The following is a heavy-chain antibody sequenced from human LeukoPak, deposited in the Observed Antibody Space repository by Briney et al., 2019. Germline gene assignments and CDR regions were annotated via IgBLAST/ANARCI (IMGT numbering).Heavy chain of an antibody. Sequence: ASVKVSCKASGYTFTAYYMHWVQQAPGQGLEWMGWINPNSGDTNSSQKLQDRVTLTRDTSISTAYMELSSLTSDDTAVYYCARAYGSGTSYHPDYWGQGTLVTASS. D-gene: IGHD3-10*01. J-gene: IGHJ4*02. CDR3: ARAYGSGTSYHPDY. CDR1: GYTFTAYY. CDR2: INPNSGDT. V-gene: IGHV1-2*02.